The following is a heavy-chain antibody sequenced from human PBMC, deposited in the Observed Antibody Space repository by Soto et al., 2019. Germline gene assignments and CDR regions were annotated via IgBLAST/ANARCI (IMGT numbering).Heavy chain of an antibody. CDR1: GGSISSGGYS. V-gene: IGHV4-30-2*01. CDR3: ARGQYYYYGMDV. Sequence: PSETRSLTCTVSGGSISSGGYSWSWIRQPPGKGLEWIGYIYHSGSTYYNPSLKSRVTISVDRSKNQFSLKLSSVTAADTAVYYCARGQYYYYGMDVWGQGTTVTVSS. CDR2: IYHSGST. J-gene: IGHJ6*02.